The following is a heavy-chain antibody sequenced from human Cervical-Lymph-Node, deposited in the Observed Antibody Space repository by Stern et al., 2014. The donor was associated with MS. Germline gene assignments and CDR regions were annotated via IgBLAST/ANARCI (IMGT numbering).Heavy chain of an antibody. J-gene: IGHJ4*02. CDR3: ARAGGSTEDF. CDR1: GFTFSDYY. V-gene: IGHV3-11*01. D-gene: IGHD3-10*01. CDR2: ISSRDGTI. Sequence: VQLVESGGGLVKPGGSLRLSCAASGFTFSDYYMNWIRQAPGKGLEWIAYISSRDGTIFYADSVKGRFTISRDNAKQSLYLQVNSLRAEDTAVYYCARAGGSTEDFWGQGTLVTVSS.